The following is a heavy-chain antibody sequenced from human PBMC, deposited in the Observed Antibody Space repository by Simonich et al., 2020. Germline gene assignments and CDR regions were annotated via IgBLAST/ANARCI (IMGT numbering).Heavy chain of an antibody. D-gene: IGHD4-4*01. CDR2: INSDWIST. CDR3: ARDYSNYDAFDI. CDR1: RFTFRSYW. Sequence: EVQLVESGGGLVQPGGSLRLSCAASRFTFRSYWMHWVRQAPGKGRVGDPRINSDWISTSDADSVKGRFTISRDNAKNTLYLQMNSLRAEDTAVYYCARDYSNYDAFDIWGQGTMVTVSS. V-gene: IGHV3-74*01. J-gene: IGHJ3*02.